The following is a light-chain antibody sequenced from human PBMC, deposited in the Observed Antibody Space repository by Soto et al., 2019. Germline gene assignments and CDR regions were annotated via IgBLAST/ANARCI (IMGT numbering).Light chain of an antibody. V-gene: IGKV3-11*01. CDR1: QSVSSY. J-gene: IGKJ4*01. CDR3: QQYNNWPPLT. CDR2: DTS. Sequence: VLTQSPATLSLSPGERATLSCRASQSVSSYLAWYQQKPGQAPRLLIYDTSNRATGVPARFSGSGSGTEFTLTISSLQSEDFAVYYCQQYNNWPPLTFGGGTKVDIK.